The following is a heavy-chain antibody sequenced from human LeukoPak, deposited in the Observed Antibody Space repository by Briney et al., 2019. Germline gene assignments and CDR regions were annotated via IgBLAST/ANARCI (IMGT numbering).Heavy chain of an antibody. D-gene: IGHD1-26*01. Sequence: GGSLRLSCAASGFTVSSNYMSWVRQAPGKGLEWVSVIYSGGSTYYADSVKGRFTISRGNSKNTLYLQMNSLRAEDTAVYYCARVPSGSYYHFDYWGQGTLVTVSS. CDR1: GFTVSSNY. CDR2: IYSGGST. CDR3: ARVPSGSYYHFDY. J-gene: IGHJ4*02. V-gene: IGHV3-66*01.